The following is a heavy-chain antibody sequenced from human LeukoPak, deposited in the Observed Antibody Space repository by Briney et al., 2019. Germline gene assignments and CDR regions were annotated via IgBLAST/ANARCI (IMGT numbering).Heavy chain of an antibody. V-gene: IGHV4-39*01. J-gene: IGHJ4*02. Sequence: KASETLSLTCTVSGGSISSIGYYWGWIRQPPGKGLEWIGSISYSGSTYYNPSLKSRVTISVDTSKNQFPVKLSSVTAADTAVYYCARLKEFQKIFDYWGQGTLVTVSS. D-gene: IGHD2-21*01. CDR2: ISYSGST. CDR1: GGSISSIGYY. CDR3: ARLKEFQKIFDY.